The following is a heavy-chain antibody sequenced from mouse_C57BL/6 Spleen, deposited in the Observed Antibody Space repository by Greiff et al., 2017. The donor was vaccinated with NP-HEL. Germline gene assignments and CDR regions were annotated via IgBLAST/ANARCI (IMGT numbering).Heavy chain of an antibody. V-gene: IGHV1-59*01. Sequence: QVQLQQSGAELVRPGTSVKLSCKASGYTFTSYWMHWVKQRPGQGLEWIGVIDPSDSYTNNNQKFKGKATLTVDTSSSTAYMQLSSLTSEDSAVYYCAREITTVVADYWGQGTTLTVSS. CDR3: AREITTVVADY. CDR1: GYTFTSYW. CDR2: IDPSDSYT. D-gene: IGHD1-1*01. J-gene: IGHJ2*01.